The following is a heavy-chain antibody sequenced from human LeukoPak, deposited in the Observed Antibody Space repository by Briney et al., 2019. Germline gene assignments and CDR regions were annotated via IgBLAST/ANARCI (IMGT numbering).Heavy chain of an antibody. CDR2: IIPIFGTA. V-gene: IGHV1-69*05. CDR1: GGTFSSYA. CDR3: ARGHSSSSPSYFDY. Sequence: SVKVSCKASGGTFSSYAISWVRQAPGQGLEWMGGIIPIFGTANYAQKFQGRVTITTDESTSTAYMELSSLGSEDTAVYYCARGHSSSSPSYFDYWGQGTLVTVSS. J-gene: IGHJ4*02. D-gene: IGHD6-6*01.